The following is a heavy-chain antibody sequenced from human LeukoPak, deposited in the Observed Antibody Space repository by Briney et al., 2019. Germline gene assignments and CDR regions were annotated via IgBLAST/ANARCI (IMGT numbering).Heavy chain of an antibody. CDR2: INHSGST. V-gene: IGHV4-34*01. J-gene: IGHJ4*02. CDR1: GGSFSGYY. CDR3: ARGRRYYDSSGHYYYLDY. Sequence: PSETLSLTCAVYGGSFSGYYWSWIRQPPGKGLEWIGEINHSGSTNYNPSLKSRVTISVDTSKNQFSLKLSSVTAADTAAYHCARGRRYYDSSGHYYYLDYWGQGTLVTVSS. D-gene: IGHD3-22*01.